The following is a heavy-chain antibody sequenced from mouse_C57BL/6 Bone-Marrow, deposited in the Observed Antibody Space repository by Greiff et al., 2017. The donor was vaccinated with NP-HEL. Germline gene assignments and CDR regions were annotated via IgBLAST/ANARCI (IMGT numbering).Heavy chain of an antibody. J-gene: IGHJ2*01. D-gene: IGHD2-3*01. CDR1: GYTFTSYW. Sequence: QVQLQQPGAELVMPGASVKLSCKASGYTFTSYWMHWVKQRPGQGLEWIGEIDPSDSYTNYNQKFKGKSTLTVDKSSSTAYMQLGSLTSEDSAVYYCARDGYYFYYFDDWSQGTTRTVSA. CDR2: IDPSDSYT. V-gene: IGHV1-69*01. CDR3: ARDGYYFYYFDD.